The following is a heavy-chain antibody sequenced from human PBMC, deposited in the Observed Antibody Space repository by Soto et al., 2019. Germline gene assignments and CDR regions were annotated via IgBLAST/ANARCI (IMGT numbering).Heavy chain of an antibody. D-gene: IGHD6-19*01. CDR2: ISSRGTYI. Sequence: PGGSLRLSCAASGFTFSNHTMNWVRQAPGRGLEWVSSISSRGTYIYYADSVKGRFTISRDNAKNSLYLQTNSLRAEDTAVYYCARVPQRIAVAGTSNRYYFDYWGRGSLVTVSS. J-gene: IGHJ4*02. CDR3: ARVPQRIAVAGTSNRYYFDY. CDR1: GFTFSNHT. V-gene: IGHV3-21*01.